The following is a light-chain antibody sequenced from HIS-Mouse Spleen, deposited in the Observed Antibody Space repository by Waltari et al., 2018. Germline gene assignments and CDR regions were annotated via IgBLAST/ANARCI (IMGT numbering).Light chain of an antibody. Sequence: DIQMTQSPSSLSASVGDRVTITCQASQDISNYLNWYQQKPGKAPKLLIYDASNLETGVPSRFSGSGSGTDFTFTISSLQPEDIATYYCQQYDNLPLTFRPGTKVDIK. CDR3: QQYDNLPLT. CDR2: DAS. V-gene: IGKV1-33*01. CDR1: QDISNY. J-gene: IGKJ3*01.